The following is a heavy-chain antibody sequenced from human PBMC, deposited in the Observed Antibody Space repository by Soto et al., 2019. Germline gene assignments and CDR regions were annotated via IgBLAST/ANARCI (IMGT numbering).Heavy chain of an antibody. Sequence: QVQLVESGGDVVQPGRSLRLSCAASGFTFSGYVFHWVRQTPGKGLEWGGLISHDGNKQYADSVKDRLTISRDNSRNEVYLQMNSLRPEDTALYYCAREEESGGYAGTFQHWGQGTLVTVSP. D-gene: IGHD3-16*01. CDR2: ISHDGNK. J-gene: IGHJ1*01. CDR1: GFTFSGYV. CDR3: AREEESGGYAGTFQH. V-gene: IGHV3-30-3*01.